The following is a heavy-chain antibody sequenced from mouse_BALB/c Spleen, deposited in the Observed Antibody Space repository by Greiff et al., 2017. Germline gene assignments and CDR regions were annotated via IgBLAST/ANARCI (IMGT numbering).Heavy chain of an antibody. V-gene: IGHV14-3*02. J-gene: IGHJ4*01. Sequence: EVQLQQSGAELVKPGASVKLSCTASGFNIKDTYMHWVKQRPEQGLEWIGRIDPANGNTKYDPKFQGKATITADTSSNTAYLQLSSLTSEDTAVYYCARAYYYGSSYGGRDAMDYWGQGTSVTVSS. CDR1: GFNIKDTY. D-gene: IGHD1-1*01. CDR3: ARAYYYGSSYGGRDAMDY. CDR2: IDPANGNT.